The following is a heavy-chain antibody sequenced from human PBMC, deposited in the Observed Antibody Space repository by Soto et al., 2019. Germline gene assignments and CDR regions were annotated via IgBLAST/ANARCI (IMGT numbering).Heavy chain of an antibody. Sequence: SETLSLTCAVYGGSFSGYYWSWIRQPPGKGLEWIGEINHSGSTNYNPSLKSRVTISVDTSKNQFSLKLSSVTAADTAVYYCARVSHIYDYIWGSYRPRGTFDYWGQGTLVTVSS. D-gene: IGHD3-16*02. V-gene: IGHV4-34*01. CDR1: GGSFSGYY. CDR2: INHSGST. CDR3: ARVSHIYDYIWGSYRPRGTFDY. J-gene: IGHJ4*02.